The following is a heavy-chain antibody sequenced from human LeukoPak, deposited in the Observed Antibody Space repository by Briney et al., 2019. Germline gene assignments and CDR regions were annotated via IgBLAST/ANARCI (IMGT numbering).Heavy chain of an antibody. J-gene: IGHJ4*02. D-gene: IGHD3-22*01. CDR3: ARDLLTDYYDSSGLGY. V-gene: IGHV3-48*03. CDR1: GFTFSSYE. CDR2: ISSSGSSI. Sequence: GGSLRLSCAASGFTFSSYEMNWVRQAPGKGLEWVSYISSSGSSIYYADSVKGRFTISRDNAKKSLYLQMNSLRAEDTAVYYCARDLLTDYYDSSGLGYWGQGTLVTVSS.